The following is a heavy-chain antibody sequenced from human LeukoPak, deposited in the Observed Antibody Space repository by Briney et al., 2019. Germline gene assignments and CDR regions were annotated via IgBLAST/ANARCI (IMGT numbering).Heavy chain of an antibody. Sequence: GGSLRLSCAASGFTFSSYCRNWVRQAPGKGLEWVSSISSSSSYIYYADSVKGRFTISRDNAKNSLYLQMNSLRAEDTAVYYCARALVPAYYDILTGYSLDLRGGYFYYWGQGTLVTVSS. CDR3: ARALVPAYYDILTGYSLDLRGGYFYY. CDR2: ISSSSSYI. J-gene: IGHJ4*02. D-gene: IGHD3-9*01. V-gene: IGHV3-21*01. CDR1: GFTFSSYC.